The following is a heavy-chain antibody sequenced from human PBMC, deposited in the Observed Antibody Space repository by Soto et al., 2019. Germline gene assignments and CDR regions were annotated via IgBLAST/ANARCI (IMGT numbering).Heavy chain of an antibody. CDR3: ARDTIQLGTLDY. CDR1: GFTFSSYA. D-gene: IGHD5-18*01. J-gene: IGHJ4*02. CDR2: ISYDGSNK. V-gene: IGHV3-30-3*01. Sequence: VQLVESGGGLVQPGGSLRLSGAASGFTFSSYAMHWVRQAPGKGLEWVAVISYDGSNKYYADSVKGRFTISRDNSKNTLYLQMNSLRAEDTAVYYCARDTIQLGTLDYWGQGTLVTVSS.